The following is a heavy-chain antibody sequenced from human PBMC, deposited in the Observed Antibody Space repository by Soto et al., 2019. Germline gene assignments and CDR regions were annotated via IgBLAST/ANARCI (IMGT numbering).Heavy chain of an antibody. Sequence: ASVKVSCKASGYTFTSYDINWVRQATGQGLEWMGWMNPNNGNTNYAQKLQGRVTMTTDTSTSTAYMELRSLRSDDTAVYYCARDLHIYDFWSGYYRPPDDAFDIWGQGTMVTVSS. D-gene: IGHD3-3*01. CDR2: MNPNNGNT. CDR1: GYTFTSYD. V-gene: IGHV1-18*01. CDR3: ARDLHIYDFWSGYYRPPDDAFDI. J-gene: IGHJ3*02.